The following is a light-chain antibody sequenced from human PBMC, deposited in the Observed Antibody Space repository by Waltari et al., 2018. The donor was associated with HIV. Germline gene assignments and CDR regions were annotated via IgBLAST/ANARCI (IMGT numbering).Light chain of an antibody. CDR1: QNINSN. CDR3: QHYHNWPPYT. CDR2: GAS. V-gene: IGKV3-15*01. Sequence: EIVMTQSPPTLSVSPGERATLSCRASQNINSNLAWYQQKPGQAPRLLIYGASTRATGIPARFSGSGSGTEFTLTISSLQSEDFAVFYCQHYHNWPPYTFGQGTKLEIK. J-gene: IGKJ2*01.